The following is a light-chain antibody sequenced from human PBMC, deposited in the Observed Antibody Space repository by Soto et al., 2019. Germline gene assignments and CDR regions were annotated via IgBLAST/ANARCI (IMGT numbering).Light chain of an antibody. V-gene: IGKV3-20*01. J-gene: IGKJ4*01. CDR1: QSVSSSY. CDR2: GAS. CDR3: QQYGSSPLT. Sequence: ELVLTQSPGTLSLSPGARATLSCRASQSVSSSYLAWYQQKPGQAPRLLIYGASSRATGIPDRFSGSGSGTDLTITISRLEPEDGEVYDCQQYGSSPLTFGGGTKVDIK.